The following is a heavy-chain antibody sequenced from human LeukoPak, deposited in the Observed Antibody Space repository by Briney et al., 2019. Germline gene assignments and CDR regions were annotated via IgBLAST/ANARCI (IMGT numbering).Heavy chain of an antibody. J-gene: IGHJ4*02. D-gene: IGHD6-13*01. V-gene: IGHV3-23*01. Sequence: PGGSLRLSCAASGFTFSSFAMTCVPQAPGKRLEWVSLISASGSPTYYADSVKGRFTISRDNSKNTLYLQMNSLRADDTAVYYCAKGRGSWPCYFDDWGQGTLVTVSS. CDR1: GFTFSSFA. CDR2: ISASGSPT. CDR3: AKGRGSWPCYFDD.